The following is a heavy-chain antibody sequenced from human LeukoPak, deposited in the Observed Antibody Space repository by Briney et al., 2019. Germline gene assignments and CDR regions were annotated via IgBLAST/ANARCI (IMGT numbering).Heavy chain of an antibody. J-gene: IGHJ4*02. CDR3: ARDDGFSCYSY. CDR1: GFTFSTYW. D-gene: IGHD3/OR15-3a*01. V-gene: IGHV3-7*01. CDR2: MNLDGSEK. Sequence: GGSLRLSCVASGFTFSTYWMTWVRQAPGKGLKWVANMNLDGSEKYYVDSVKGRFIISRDNAKNSLFLQMNSLIAEDTAVYYCARDDGFSCYSYWGQGTLVTVSS.